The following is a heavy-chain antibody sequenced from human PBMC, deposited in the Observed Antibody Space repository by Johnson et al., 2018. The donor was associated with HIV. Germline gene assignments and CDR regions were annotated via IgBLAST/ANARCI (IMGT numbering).Heavy chain of an antibody. Sequence: VQLVESGGGLVQPGGSLRLSCAASGFTVSSNYMSWVRQAPGKGLEWVSVIYSGGSTYYADSVKGRFTISRENAKNSLHLQMNSLRAGDTALYYCAKEGSSSPWAFDIWGQGTMVTVSS. CDR1: GFTVSSNY. J-gene: IGHJ3*02. V-gene: IGHV3-66*01. D-gene: IGHD2-15*01. CDR2: IYSGGST. CDR3: AKEGSSSPWAFDI.